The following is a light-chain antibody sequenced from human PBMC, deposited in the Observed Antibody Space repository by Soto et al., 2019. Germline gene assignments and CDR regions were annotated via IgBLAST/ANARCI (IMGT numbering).Light chain of an antibody. CDR2: DAS. V-gene: IGKV3-11*01. J-gene: IGKJ1*01. CDR3: QQRTNWSWT. CDR1: QSVNRD. Sequence: ENVLTQSPATLSLSPGERATLSCRASQSVNRDLAWYQQKPGQAPRLLIYDASNRATGIPDRFSASGSGTDFTLTISSLEPEDTAVYYCQQRTNWSWTFGQGTKVEIK.